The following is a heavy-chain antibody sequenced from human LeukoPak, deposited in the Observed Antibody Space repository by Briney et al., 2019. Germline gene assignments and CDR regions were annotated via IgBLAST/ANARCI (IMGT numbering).Heavy chain of an antibody. D-gene: IGHD2/OR15-2a*01. V-gene: IGHV4-39*01. CDR1: GGSISTRNYY. CDR2: IYYSGNT. Sequence: PSETLSLTCTISGGSISTRNYYWGWIRQPPGKGLEWIGSIYYSGNTHYNPSLKSRLTISVDTSKNRFSLNLSSVTAADTAVYYCATVDNTTPRDGGMDVWGQGTTVIVSS. CDR3: ATVDNTTPRDGGMDV. J-gene: IGHJ6*02.